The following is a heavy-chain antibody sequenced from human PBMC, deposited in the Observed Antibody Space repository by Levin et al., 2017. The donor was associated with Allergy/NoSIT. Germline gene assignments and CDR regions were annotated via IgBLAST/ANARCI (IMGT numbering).Heavy chain of an antibody. CDR1: GFSFSTYS. Sequence: GGSLRLSCAASGFSFSTYSLNWVRQAPGKGLEWVSYISGSSTYIYYADSVKGRFTISRDNAKKSLFLQMSDLRDEDTAVYYCAREWWVRPSGGMDVWGQGTTVTVSS. V-gene: IGHV3-21*01. J-gene: IGHJ6*02. D-gene: IGHD2-15*01. CDR2: ISGSSTYI. CDR3: AREWWVRPSGGMDV.